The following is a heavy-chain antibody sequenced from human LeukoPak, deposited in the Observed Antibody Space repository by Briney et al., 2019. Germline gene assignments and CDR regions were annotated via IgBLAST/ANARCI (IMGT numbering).Heavy chain of an antibody. CDR3: ARANDSSGLNFDY. D-gene: IGHD3-22*01. Sequence: SETLSLACAVYGGSFSGYYWRWIRQPPGKGLEWIGEINHSGSTNYNPSLKSRVTISVDTSKNQFSLKLSSVTAADTAVYYCARANDSSGLNFDYWGQGTLVTVSS. V-gene: IGHV4-34*01. CDR1: GGSFSGYY. CDR2: INHSGST. J-gene: IGHJ4*02.